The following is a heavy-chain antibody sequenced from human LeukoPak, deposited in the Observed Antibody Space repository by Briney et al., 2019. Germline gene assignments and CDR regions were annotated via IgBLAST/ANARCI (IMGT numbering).Heavy chain of an antibody. CDR2: SRDRANGYTP. V-gene: IGHV3-72*01. Sequence: GGSLRLSCTASGFTFSGRYMVWVRQAPGKGLEGGGRSRDRANGYTPEYAACVRGRFTISRDDSETSMYVQMNSLKTDDSAVYYCTRGGTSSVAYYYHMDVWGQGTTVTVSS. CDR3: TRGGTSSVAYYYHMDV. CDR1: GFTFSGRY. D-gene: IGHD1-26*01. J-gene: IGHJ6*02.